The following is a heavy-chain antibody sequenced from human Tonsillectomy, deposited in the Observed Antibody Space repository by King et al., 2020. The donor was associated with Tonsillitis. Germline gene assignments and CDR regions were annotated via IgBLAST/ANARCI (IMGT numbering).Heavy chain of an antibody. CDR2: INSGGST. Sequence: VQLVESGGGLIQPGGSLRLSCAASGLTVSSNYMSWVRQAPGKGLEWVSLINSGGSTSYAASVKGRFTISRDNSKNTQYLQIHSLRPEDTAVYYCASDVGDFWSGYSRYWGQGTLVTVSS. CDR1: GLTVSSNY. V-gene: IGHV3-53*01. J-gene: IGHJ4*02. D-gene: IGHD3-3*01. CDR3: ASDVGDFWSGYSRY.